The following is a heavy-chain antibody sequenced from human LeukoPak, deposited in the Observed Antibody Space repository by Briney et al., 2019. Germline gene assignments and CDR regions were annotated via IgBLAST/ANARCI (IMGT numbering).Heavy chain of an antibody. CDR3: ARVWSSGYYGSLGVDY. V-gene: IGHV1-69*04. CDR2: IIPILGIA. D-gene: IGHD3-22*01. Sequence: SVKVSCKASGGTFSSYAISWVRQAPGQGLEWMGRIIPILGIANYAQKFQGRVTITADKSTSTAYMELSSLRSDDTAVYYCARVWSSGYYGSLGVDYWGQGTLVTVSS. CDR1: GGTFSSYA. J-gene: IGHJ4*02.